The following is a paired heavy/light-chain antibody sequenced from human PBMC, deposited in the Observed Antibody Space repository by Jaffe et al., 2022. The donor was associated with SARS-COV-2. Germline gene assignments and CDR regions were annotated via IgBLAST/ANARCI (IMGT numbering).Light chain of an antibody. Sequence: DIQMTQSPSSLSASVGDRVTITCRASQSISSYLHWYQQKPGKAPKLLIYGASSLQSGVPSRFSGSGSGTDFTLTISSLQPEDFASYYCQQSYSTPWTFGQGTKVEIK. CDR2: GAS. V-gene: IGKV1-39*01. CDR1: QSISSY. CDR3: QQSYSTPWT. J-gene: IGKJ1*01.
Heavy chain of an antibody. J-gene: IGHJ6*03. V-gene: IGHV3-15*01. CDR3: TTRNAAAGLYYYYYMDV. D-gene: IGHD6-13*01. CDR2: IKSKTDGGTT. Sequence: EVQLVESGGGLVKPGGSLRLSCAASGFTFTNAWMSWVRQAPGKGLEWVGRIKSKTDGGTTDYAAPVKGRFTISRDDSKNTLYLQMNSLKTEDAAVYYCTTRNAAAGLYYYYYMDVWGKGTTVTVSS. CDR1: GFTFTNAW.